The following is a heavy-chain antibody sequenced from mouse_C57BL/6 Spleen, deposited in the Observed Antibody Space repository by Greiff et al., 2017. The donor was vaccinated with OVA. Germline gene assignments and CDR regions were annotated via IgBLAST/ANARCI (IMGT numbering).Heavy chain of an antibody. CDR3: ARLDGYYYAMDY. CDR2: IYPGDGDT. V-gene: IGHV1-82*01. J-gene: IGHJ4*01. CDR1: GYAFSSSW. Sequence: VQPGASVKISCKASGYAFSSSWMNWVKQRPGKGLEWIGRIYPGDGDTNYNGKFKGKATLTADKSSSTAYMQLSSLTSEDSAVYFCARLDGYYYAMDYWGQGTSVTVSS. D-gene: IGHD2-3*01.